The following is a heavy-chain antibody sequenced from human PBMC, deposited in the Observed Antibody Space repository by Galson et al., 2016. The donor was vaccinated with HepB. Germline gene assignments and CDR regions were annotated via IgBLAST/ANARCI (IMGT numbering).Heavy chain of an antibody. CDR1: GFTFDDHG. CDR3: AKEEVWSGYYFYYGIDV. V-gene: IGHV3-43*02. CDR2: ISGDGGNT. Sequence: SLRLSCAASGFTFDDHGMHWVRQAPGKGLEWVALISGDGGNTYYADSVKGRFTISRVNRKNSLYLQMNSLRTEDTALYYCAKEEVWSGYYFYYGIDVWGQGTLVIVSS. D-gene: IGHD3-3*01. J-gene: IGHJ6*02.